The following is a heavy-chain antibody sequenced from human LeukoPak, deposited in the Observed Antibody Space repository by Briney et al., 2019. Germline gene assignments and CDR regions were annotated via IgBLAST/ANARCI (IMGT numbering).Heavy chain of an antibody. CDR2: ISTYNGNT. V-gene: IGHV1-18*01. J-gene: IGHJ4*02. Sequence: ASVKVSCRSSGYTFTTYGITWVRQAPGQGLEWMGWISTYNGNTNYAQKLQGRVTMTTDTSTSTAYMELRSLRDEDTAIYYCAKTVTSFYYFDYWGQGALVTVSS. CDR3: AKTVTSFYYFDY. CDR1: GYTFTTYG. D-gene: IGHD4-17*01.